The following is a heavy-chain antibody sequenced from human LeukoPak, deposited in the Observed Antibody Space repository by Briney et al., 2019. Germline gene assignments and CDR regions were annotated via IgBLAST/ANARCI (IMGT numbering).Heavy chain of an antibody. CDR2: IYYSGST. Sequence: SETLSLTCTVSGGSISSSSYYWGWIRQPPGKGLERIGSIYYSGSTYHNPSLKSRVTISVDTSKNQFSLKLSSVTAADTAVYYCAREALWFATPSKPDVWGKGTTVTVSS. D-gene: IGHD3-10*01. CDR1: GGSISSSSYY. J-gene: IGHJ6*04. V-gene: IGHV4-39*07. CDR3: AREALWFATPSKPDV.